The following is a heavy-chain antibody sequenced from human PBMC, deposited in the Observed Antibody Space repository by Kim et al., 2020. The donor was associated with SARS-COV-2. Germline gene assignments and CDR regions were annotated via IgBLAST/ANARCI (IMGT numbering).Heavy chain of an antibody. CDR1: GGSISSGGYY. D-gene: IGHD5-18*01. CDR2: IYYSGST. Sequence: SETLSLTCTVSGGSISSGGYYWSWIRQHPGKGLEWIGYIYYSGSTYYNPSLKSRVTISVDTSKNQFSLKLSSVTAADTAVYYCARDRAPTLRYVGWIQYSCGELWGRGTRLTVSS. J-gene: IGHJ2*01. V-gene: IGHV4-31*03. CDR3: ARDRAPTLRYVGWIQYSCGEL.